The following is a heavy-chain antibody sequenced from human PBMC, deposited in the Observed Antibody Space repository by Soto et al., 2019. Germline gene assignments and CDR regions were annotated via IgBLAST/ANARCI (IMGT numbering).Heavy chain of an antibody. CDR2: IYYSGST. V-gene: IGHV4-39*02. CDR3: AREGSMTTLAFDI. D-gene: IGHD4-17*01. J-gene: IGHJ3*02. Sequence: SETLSLTCAVTGDSINNRSYYWGWIRQPPGKGLEWIGSIYYSGSTYNNPSLKSRVSMSVDTSKNQFSLKLRSVTAADTALYYCAREGSMTTLAFDIWGQGTMVTVSS. CDR1: GDSINNRSYY.